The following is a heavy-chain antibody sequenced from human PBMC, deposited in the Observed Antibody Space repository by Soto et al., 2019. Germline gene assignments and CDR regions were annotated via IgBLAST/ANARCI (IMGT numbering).Heavy chain of an antibody. CDR2: IYYSGST. J-gene: IGHJ5*02. D-gene: IGHD1-26*01. CDR1: GGSISSSSYY. V-gene: IGHV4-39*02. CDR3: ATQEVGGSYVYTFDP. Sequence: PSETLSLTCTVSGGSISSSSYYWGWIRQPPGKGLEWIGSIYYSGSTYYNPSLKNRVTISVDTSKNHFSLKLSSVTAADTAVYYCATQEVGGSYVYTFDPWGQGTLVTV.